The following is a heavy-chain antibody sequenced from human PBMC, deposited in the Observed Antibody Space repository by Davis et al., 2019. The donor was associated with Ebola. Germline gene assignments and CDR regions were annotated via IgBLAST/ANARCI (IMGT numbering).Heavy chain of an antibody. D-gene: IGHD6-19*01. Sequence: SETLSLTCTVSGGSISSHYWSWXXXSPRXXXLXXCYMYYSGSTNYNPSLKSRVTISAESSKNQFSLNLTSVTAADSAVYYCARGWDSSGWQNWGQGTLVTVSS. CDR1: GGSISSHY. J-gene: IGHJ4*02. CDR2: MYYSGST. CDR3: ARGWDSSGWQN. V-gene: IGHV4-59*11.